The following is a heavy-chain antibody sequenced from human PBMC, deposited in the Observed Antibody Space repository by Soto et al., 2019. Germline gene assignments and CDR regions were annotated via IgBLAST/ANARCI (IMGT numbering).Heavy chain of an antibody. CDR2: IYYSGST. J-gene: IGHJ5*02. CDR1: GGSISSYY. D-gene: IGHD2-8*01. CDR3: ARGPIVLMVDPGWFDP. V-gene: IGHV4-59*01. Sequence: SETLSLTCTVSGGSISSYYWSWIRQPPGEGLEWIGYIYYSGSTNYNPSLKSRVTISVDTSKNQFSLKLSSVTAADTAVYYCARGPIVLMVDPGWFDPLGQGNVLTISS.